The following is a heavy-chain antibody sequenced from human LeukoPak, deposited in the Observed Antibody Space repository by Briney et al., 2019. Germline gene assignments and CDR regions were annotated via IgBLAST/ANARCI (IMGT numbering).Heavy chain of an antibody. D-gene: IGHD1-26*01. V-gene: IGHV3-23*01. CDR2: ISGSGGST. Sequence: GGSLRLSCAASGFTFSSYAMSWVRQAPGKGLEWVSAISGSGGSTYYADSVKGRFTISRDNSKNTLYLQMNSLRAEDTAVYYCAKVGTGSYPWGNYMDVWGKGTTVTISS. CDR3: AKVGTGSYPWGNYMDV. J-gene: IGHJ6*03. CDR1: GFTFSSYA.